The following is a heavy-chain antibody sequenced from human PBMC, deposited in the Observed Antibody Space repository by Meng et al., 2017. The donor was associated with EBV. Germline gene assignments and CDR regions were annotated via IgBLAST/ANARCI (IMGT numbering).Heavy chain of an antibody. CDR1: GGILRSFA. CDR3: ASAEHYGDYVFEY. V-gene: IGHV1-69*01. J-gene: IGHJ4*02. D-gene: IGHD4-17*01. CDR2: ISPLFHTT. Sequence: QVQLVQSRPGVNRPGSPVKVSCKTSGGILRSFAISWVRQAPGRGLEWMGGISPLFHTTNYAQKFQGRLHIIADESSATTYMELSSLRSEDTAIYYCASAEHYGDYVFEYWGQGTLVTVSS.